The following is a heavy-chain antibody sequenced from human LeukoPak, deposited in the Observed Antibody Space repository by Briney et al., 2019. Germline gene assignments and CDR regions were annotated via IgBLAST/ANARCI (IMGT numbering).Heavy chain of an antibody. J-gene: IGHJ4*02. CDR1: GGSISSYY. V-gene: IGHV4-59*01. D-gene: IGHD4-17*01. CDR2: IYYSGST. CDR3: ARGSDFGDY. Sequence: TSETLSLTCTVSGGSISSYYWNWIRQPPGKGLEWIGYIYYSGSTNHNPSLKSRVTISVDTSKNQFSLRLSSVTAADTAVYYCARGSDFGDYWGQGTLVTVSS.